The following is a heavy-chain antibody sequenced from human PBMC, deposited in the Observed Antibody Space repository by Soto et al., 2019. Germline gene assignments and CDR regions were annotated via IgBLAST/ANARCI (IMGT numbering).Heavy chain of an antibody. CDR3: ARTVIGGFDY. CDR1: GGSISSGGYS. J-gene: IGHJ4*02. V-gene: IGHV4-30-2*02. Sequence: LTCAVSGGSISSGGYSWSWIRQPPGKGLEWIGYIYHSGSTNYNPSLKSRVTISVDTSKNQFSLKLSSVTAADTAVYYCARTVIGGFDYWGQGTLVTVSS. CDR2: IYHSGST. D-gene: IGHD3-16*02.